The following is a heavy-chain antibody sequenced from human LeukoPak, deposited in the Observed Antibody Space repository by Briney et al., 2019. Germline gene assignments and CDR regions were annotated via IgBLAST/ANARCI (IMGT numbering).Heavy chain of an antibody. Sequence: GASVKVSCKASGYTFTSYGISWVRQAPGQGLEWMGWISAYNGNTNYAQKFQGRVTITRDTSASTAYMELSSLTSEDTAAYYCARGGGYGFNWIDPLGQGTLVTVSS. D-gene: IGHD5-12*01. CDR3: ARGGGYGFNWIDP. J-gene: IGHJ5*02. CDR2: ISAYNGNT. CDR1: GYTFTSYG. V-gene: IGHV1-18*01.